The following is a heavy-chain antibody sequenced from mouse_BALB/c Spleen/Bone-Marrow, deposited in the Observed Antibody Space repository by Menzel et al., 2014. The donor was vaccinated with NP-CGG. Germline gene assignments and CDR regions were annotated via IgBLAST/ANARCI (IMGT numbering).Heavy chain of an antibody. V-gene: IGHV5-17*02. J-gene: IGHJ2*01. Sequence: EVKVEESGGGLVQPGGSRKLSCAASGFTFXSFGMHWVRQAPEKGLEWVAYISSGSSTIYYADTVMGRFTISRDNPKNTLFLQMTSLRSEDTAMYYCARSGSSSGYFDYWGQGTTLTVSS. CDR3: ARSGSSSGYFDY. CDR2: ISSGSSTI. CDR1: GFTFXSFG. D-gene: IGHD1-1*01.